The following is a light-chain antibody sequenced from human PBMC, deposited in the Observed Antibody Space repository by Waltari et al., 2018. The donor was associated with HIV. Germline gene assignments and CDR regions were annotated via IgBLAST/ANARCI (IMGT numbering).Light chain of an antibody. CDR2: EVN. J-gene: IGLJ1*01. CDR1: SSDIGYFDY. Sequence: QSALTQPRSVSGSPRQSVTISCTGTSSDIGYFDYVSWYQQFPGKPPKVIIYEVNQRPSGVPDRFTGSKSGITASLTISGLQGEDEADYYCCSYAGAYTYVFGTGTKVTVL. CDR3: CSYAGAYTYV. V-gene: IGLV2-11*01.